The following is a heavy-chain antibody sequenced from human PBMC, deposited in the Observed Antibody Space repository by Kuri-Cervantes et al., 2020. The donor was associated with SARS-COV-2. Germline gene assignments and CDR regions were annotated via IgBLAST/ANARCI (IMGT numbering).Heavy chain of an antibody. J-gene: IGHJ6*03. CDR2: IKQDGSEK. CDR3: AREGGSGSYYDHYYYYYYMDV. V-gene: IGHV3-7*01. Sequence: GESLKISCAASGFTFSSYWMSWVRQAPGKGLEWVANIKQDGSEKYYVDSVKGRFTISRDNAKNSLYLQMNSLRAEDTAVYYCAREGGSGSYYDHYYYYYYMDVWGKGTTVTVSS. D-gene: IGHD3-10*01. CDR1: GFTFSSYW.